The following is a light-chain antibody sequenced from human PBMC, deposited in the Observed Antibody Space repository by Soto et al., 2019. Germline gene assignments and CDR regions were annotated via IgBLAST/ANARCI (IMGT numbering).Light chain of an antibody. CDR3: QQYGSSTGT. J-gene: IGKJ1*01. CDR2: GAS. CDR1: QSVSSSY. V-gene: IGKV3-20*01. Sequence: EIVLTQSPGTLSLSPGERATLSCRASQSVSSSYLAWYQQKPGQAPRLLIYGASSRATGIPDRFSGSGSGTDFTLTTSRLERENIAVYYCQQYGSSTGTFGQGTKVE.